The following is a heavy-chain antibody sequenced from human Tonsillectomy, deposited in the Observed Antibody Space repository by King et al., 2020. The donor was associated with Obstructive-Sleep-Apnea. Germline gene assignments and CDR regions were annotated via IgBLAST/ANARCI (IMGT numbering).Heavy chain of an antibody. Sequence: VQLQESGPRLVKPSQTLSLTCYVSGGSISSGAHYWSWIRQHPGKGLEWIGYIYNNGNTLYNPTLKSRLTISLDTSKNQFSLKLNSVTAADTAVYYCARVPMLTFGGVKGGSFDYWGQGTLVTVSS. CDR3: ARVPMLTFGGVKGGSFDY. J-gene: IGHJ4*02. CDR1: GGSISSGAHY. D-gene: IGHD3-16*01. CDR2: IYNNGNT. V-gene: IGHV4-31*03.